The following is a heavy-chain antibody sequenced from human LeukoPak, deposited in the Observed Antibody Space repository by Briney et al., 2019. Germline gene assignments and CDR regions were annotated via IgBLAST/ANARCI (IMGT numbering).Heavy chain of an antibody. V-gene: IGHV3-23*01. CDR3: ARSIGGAYYRTFDY. CDR2: ISDTGGNT. D-gene: IGHD1-26*01. J-gene: IGHJ4*02. CDR1: GFTFNNYA. Sequence: GGSLRLSCAASGFTFNNYAMTWVRQAPGEGLEWVASISDTGGNTAYADSVEGRFAISRDNSKNTLYLQMTSLRAEDTAMYYCARSIGGAYYRTFDYWGQGTLVTVSS.